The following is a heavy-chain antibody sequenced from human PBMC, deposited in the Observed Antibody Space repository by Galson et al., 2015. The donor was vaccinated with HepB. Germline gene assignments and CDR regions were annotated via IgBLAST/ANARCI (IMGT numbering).Heavy chain of an antibody. D-gene: IGHD5-18*01. CDR3: AKVGGDSYGYVGYYLDY. Sequence: SLRLSCAASGFTFSSYGMHWVRQAPGKGLEWVAVISYDGSNKYYGDSVKGRFTISRDNSKTTLYLQMNSLRAEDTAVYYCAKVGGDSYGYVGYYLDYWAREPWSPSPQ. CDR2: ISYDGSNK. J-gene: IGHJ4*02. V-gene: IGHV3-30*18. CDR1: GFTFSSYG.